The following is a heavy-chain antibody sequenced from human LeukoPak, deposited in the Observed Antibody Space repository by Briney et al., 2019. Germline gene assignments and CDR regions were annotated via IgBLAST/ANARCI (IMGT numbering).Heavy chain of an antibody. CDR1: GGSISSGGYY. D-gene: IGHD3-16*02. Sequence: SQTLSLTCTVSGGSISSGGYYWSWIRQHPGTGLEWIGYIYYSGSTYYNPSLKSRVTISVDTSKNQFSLKLSSVTAADTAVYYCAREMDYVWGSYRLIDYWGQGTLVTVSS. CDR2: IYYSGST. CDR3: AREMDYVWGSYRLIDY. V-gene: IGHV4-31*03. J-gene: IGHJ4*02.